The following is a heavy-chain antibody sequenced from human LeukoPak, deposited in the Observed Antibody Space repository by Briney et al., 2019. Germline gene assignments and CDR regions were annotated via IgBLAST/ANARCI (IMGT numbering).Heavy chain of an antibody. D-gene: IGHD6-13*01. CDR3: AKATTTIAAVPHNP. CDR2: MNPKSGNT. CDR1: GHSFTTYD. V-gene: IGHV1-8*01. Sequence: ASVTVSCKASGHSFTTYDVNWVRQAPGQGLEWMGWMNPKSGNTGYAPKFQGRLTMTRNTSIDTAFMELKSLSFEDTAVYYCAKATTTIAAVPHNPLGQGTLVTVSS. J-gene: IGHJ5*02.